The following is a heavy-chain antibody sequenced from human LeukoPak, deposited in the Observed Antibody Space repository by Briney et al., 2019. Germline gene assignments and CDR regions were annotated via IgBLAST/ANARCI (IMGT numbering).Heavy chain of an antibody. CDR2: ISSSSSYI. V-gene: IGHV3-21*01. D-gene: IGHD3-22*01. CDR1: GFTFSSYS. CDR3: AGPRVNYYDSSGYYGGGGYYFDY. Sequence: GGSLRLSCAASGFTFSSYSMNWVRQAPGKGLEWVSSISSSSSYIYYADSVKGRFTISRDNAKNSLYLQMNSLRAEDTAVYYCAGPRVNYYDSSGYYGGGGYYFDYWGQGTLVTVSS. J-gene: IGHJ4*02.